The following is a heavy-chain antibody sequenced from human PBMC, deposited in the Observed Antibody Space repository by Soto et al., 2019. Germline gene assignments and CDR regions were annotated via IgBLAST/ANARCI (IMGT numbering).Heavy chain of an antibody. V-gene: IGHV1-18*01. CDR3: ARISGYDGDNWFDP. CDR1: GYTFTSHG. D-gene: IGHD5-12*01. J-gene: IGHJ5*02. Sequence: QVQLVQSGAEVKKPGASVKVSCKSSGYTFTSHGITWVRQAPGQGLEWMGWISAYNGNTNYAQKLQGRVTMTTDTSTSTAYMELRSLRSDDTAVYYCARISGYDGDNWFDPWGQGTLVTVSS. CDR2: ISAYNGNT.